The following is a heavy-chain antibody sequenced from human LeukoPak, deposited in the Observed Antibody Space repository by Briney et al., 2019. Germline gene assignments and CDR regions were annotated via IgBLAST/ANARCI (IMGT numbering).Heavy chain of an antibody. CDR3: AKGSSSSRPYYFDY. D-gene: IGHD6-6*01. V-gene: IGHV3-23*01. CDR2: ITSGGGDT. J-gene: IGHJ4*02. Sequence: GGSLRLSCAASEFPSRNYAMSWVRQAPGKGLEWVSAITSGGGDTFHADSVKGRFTISRDNSRNTLFLQMYSLRVEDTAVYYCAKGSSSSRPYYFDYWGQGTLVTVSS. CDR1: EFPSRNYA.